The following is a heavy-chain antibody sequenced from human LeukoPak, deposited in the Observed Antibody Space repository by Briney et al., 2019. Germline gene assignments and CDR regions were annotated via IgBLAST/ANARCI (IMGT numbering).Heavy chain of an antibody. CDR2: ISGSGGST. CDR3: AKDLFSSSWSRGAFDI. CDR1: GFTFSSYA. J-gene: IGHJ3*02. Sequence: GGSLRLSCAASGFTFSSYAMSWVRQAPGKGLEWVSAISGSGGSTYYADSVKGWFTISRDNSKNTLYLQMNRLRAEDTAVYYCAKDLFSSSWSRGAFDIWGQGTMVTVSS. D-gene: IGHD6-13*01. V-gene: IGHV3-23*01.